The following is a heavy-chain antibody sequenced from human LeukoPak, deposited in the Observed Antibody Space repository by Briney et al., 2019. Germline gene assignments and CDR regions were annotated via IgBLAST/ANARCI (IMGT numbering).Heavy chain of an antibody. V-gene: IGHV4-59*01. Sequence: SETLSLTCTVSGGSISSYYWSWIRQPPGKGLEWIGYIYYSGSTYYNPSLKSRVTISVDTSKNQFSLKLSSVTAADTAVYYCAGIVRAFDIWGQGTMVTVSS. CDR2: IYYSGST. J-gene: IGHJ3*02. CDR3: AGIVRAFDI. D-gene: IGHD2-8*01. CDR1: GGSISSYY.